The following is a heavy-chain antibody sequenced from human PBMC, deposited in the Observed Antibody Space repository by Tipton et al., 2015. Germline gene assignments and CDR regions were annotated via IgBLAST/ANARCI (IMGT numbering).Heavy chain of an antibody. V-gene: IGHV4-59*01. Sequence: TLSLTCTVSGGSIRSYYWSWIRQPPGKGLEWIGYIYYSGSTNYNPSLKSRVTISVDTSKNRFSLKLSSVTAADTAVYYCARVPDSGFDAFDIWGQGTMVTVSS. CDR3: ARVPDSGFDAFDI. CDR2: IYYSGST. D-gene: IGHD5-12*01. CDR1: GGSIRSYY. J-gene: IGHJ3*02.